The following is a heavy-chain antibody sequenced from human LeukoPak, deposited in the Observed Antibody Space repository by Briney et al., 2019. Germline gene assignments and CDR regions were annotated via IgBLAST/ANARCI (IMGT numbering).Heavy chain of an antibody. CDR3: ARDTGYFDIVLHY. J-gene: IGHJ4*02. CDR2: INPNSGDT. CDR1: GYTFSGNY. Sequence: ASVKVSCKAVGYTFSGNYMHWVRQAPGQGLEWMGWINPNSGDTNYAQKFQGSVTMPRDTSISTAYMEVSRLRSDDTAVYYCARDTGYFDIVLHYWRQGTLLTVPS. D-gene: IGHD3-9*01. V-gene: IGHV1-2*02.